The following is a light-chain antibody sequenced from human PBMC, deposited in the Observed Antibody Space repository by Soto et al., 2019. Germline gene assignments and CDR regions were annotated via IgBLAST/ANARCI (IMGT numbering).Light chain of an antibody. CDR2: EVT. CDR3: CCSVGSYV. V-gene: IGLV2-23*02. Sequence: QSVLNQPASVSGSPGQSVTISCTATSSDVESNKLVSWYQQHPGKPPTLIIYEVTKRPSGVSKRFSGSKSANTASLTRSGLQPEDEADYYCCCSVGSYVFGTGTKLTVL. J-gene: IGLJ1*01. CDR1: SSDVESNKL.